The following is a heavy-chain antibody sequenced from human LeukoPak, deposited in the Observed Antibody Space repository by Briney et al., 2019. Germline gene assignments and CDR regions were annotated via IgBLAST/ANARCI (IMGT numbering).Heavy chain of an antibody. J-gene: IGHJ4*02. Sequence: PSETLSPTCTISGGSISSGGYYWLWIRQHPGQGLEWIGYMYYSGSTYYNPSLKSRVTMSLDTSKNQFSLKLSSVTAADTAMYYCARGSILTGYDITDYWGQGTLVTVSS. CDR1: GGSISSGGYY. CDR3: ARGSILTGYDITDY. V-gene: IGHV4-31*03. D-gene: IGHD3-9*01. CDR2: MYYSGST.